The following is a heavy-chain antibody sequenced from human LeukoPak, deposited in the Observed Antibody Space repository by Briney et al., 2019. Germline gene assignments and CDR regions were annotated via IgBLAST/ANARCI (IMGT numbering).Heavy chain of an antibody. D-gene: IGHD3-22*01. J-gene: IGHJ3*02. CDR2: IYPGDSDT. CDR3: ARPGLPTHYYDSSGYLSDAFDI. Sequence: GESLKISCKGSGYSFTSYWIGWVRQMPGKGLEWMGIIYPGDSDTRYSPSFQGQVTISADKSISTAYLQWSSLKASDTAMYYCARPGLPTHYYDSSGYLSDAFDIWGQGTMVTVSS. CDR1: GYSFTSYW. V-gene: IGHV5-51*01.